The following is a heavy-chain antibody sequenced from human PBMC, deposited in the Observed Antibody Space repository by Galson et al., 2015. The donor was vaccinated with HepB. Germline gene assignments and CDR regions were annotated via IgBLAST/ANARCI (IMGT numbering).Heavy chain of an antibody. J-gene: IGHJ4*02. CDR1: GFTFSNYG. D-gene: IGHD3-10*01. Sequence: SLRLSCAASGFTFSNYGIHWVRQAPGKGLEWVAVIWYDGSSKYYADSVKGRFTISRDSSKNTVFLQMNSLRADDTAMYHCARDVVYRSGDYYGRIDYWGQGTLVTVSS. CDR2: IWYDGSSK. CDR3: ARDVVYRSGDYYGRIDY. V-gene: IGHV3-33*08.